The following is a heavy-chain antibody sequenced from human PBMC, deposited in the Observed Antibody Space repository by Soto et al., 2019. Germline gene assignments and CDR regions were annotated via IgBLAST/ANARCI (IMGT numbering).Heavy chain of an antibody. CDR3: ARERTINYYYYYGMDV. CDR1: GGSISSSNW. D-gene: IGHD2-2*01. CDR2: IYHSGST. Sequence: SETLSLTCAVSGGSISSSNWWSWVRQPPGKGLEWIGEIYHSGSTNYNPSLKSRVTISVDKSKNQFSLKLSSVTAADTAVYYCARERTINYYYYYGMDVWGQGTTVTVSS. V-gene: IGHV4-4*02. J-gene: IGHJ6*02.